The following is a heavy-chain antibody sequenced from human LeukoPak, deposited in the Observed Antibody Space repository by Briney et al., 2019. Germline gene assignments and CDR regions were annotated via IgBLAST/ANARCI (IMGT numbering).Heavy chain of an antibody. D-gene: IGHD3-22*01. CDR2: ISSSSYI. CDR3: ARDGGYSSSLGDYYYYYYMDV. V-gene: IGHV3-21*01. CDR1: GFTFSSYS. Sequence: GGSLRLSCAASGFTFSSYSMNWVRQAPGKGLEWVSSISSSSYIYYADSVKGRFTISRDNAKNSLYLQMNSLRAEDTAVYYCARDGGYSSSLGDYYYYYYMDVWGKGTTVTVSS. J-gene: IGHJ6*03.